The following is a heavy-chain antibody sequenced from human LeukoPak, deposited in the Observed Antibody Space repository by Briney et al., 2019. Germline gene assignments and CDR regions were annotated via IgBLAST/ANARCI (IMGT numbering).Heavy chain of an antibody. J-gene: IGHJ4*02. CDR2: ISYDGSNK. CDR3: AKDYYDSSGYYYVLDY. Sequence: GGSLRLSCAASGFTFSSYAMRWVRQAPGKGLEWVAVISYDGSNKYYADSVKGRFTISRDNSKNTLYLQMNSLRAEDTAVYYCAKDYYDSSGYYYVLDYWGQGTLVTVSS. V-gene: IGHV3-30*18. D-gene: IGHD3-22*01. CDR1: GFTFSSYA.